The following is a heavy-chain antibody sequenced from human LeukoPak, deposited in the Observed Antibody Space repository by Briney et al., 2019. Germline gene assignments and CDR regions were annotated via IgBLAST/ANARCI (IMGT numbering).Heavy chain of an antibody. CDR1: GFTFSSYA. CDR2: ISYDGSNK. J-gene: IGHJ5*02. V-gene: IGHV3-30-3*01. CDR3: ARDGGDCRSTSCYPWFDP. D-gene: IGHD2-2*01. Sequence: GRSLRLSCAASGFTFSSYAMHWVRQAPGKGLEWVAVISYDGSNKYYADSVKGRFTISRDNSKNTLYLQMNSLRAEDTAVYYCARDGGDCRSTSCYPWFDPWGQGTLVTVSS.